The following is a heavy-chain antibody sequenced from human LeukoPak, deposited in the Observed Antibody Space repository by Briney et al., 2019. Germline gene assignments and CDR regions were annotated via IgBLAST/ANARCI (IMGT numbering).Heavy chain of an antibody. J-gene: IGHJ4*02. Sequence: SETLSLTCTVSGGSISSYYWSLIRQPPWKGLEWIGYIYYSGSTNYNPSLKSRVTISVDTSKNQFSLKLSSVTAADTAVYYCASVTSGYNDYWGQGTLVTVSS. CDR1: GGSISSYY. CDR3: ASVTSGYNDY. D-gene: IGHD5-24*01. CDR2: IYYSGST. V-gene: IGHV4-59*01.